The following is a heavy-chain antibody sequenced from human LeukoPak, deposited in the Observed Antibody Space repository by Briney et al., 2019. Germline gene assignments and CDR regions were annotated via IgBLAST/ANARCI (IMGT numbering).Heavy chain of an antibody. CDR1: GGSFSGYY. D-gene: IGHD3-22*01. V-gene: IGHV4-34*01. CDR3: ARDGYYYDSSGPNWFDP. J-gene: IGHJ5*02. CDR2: INHSGST. Sequence: SETLSLTCAVYGGSFSGYYWSWIRQPPGKGLEWIGEINHSGSTNYNPSLKSRVTISVDTSKNQFSLKLSSVTAADTAVYYCARDGYYYDSSGPNWFDPWGQGTLVTVSS.